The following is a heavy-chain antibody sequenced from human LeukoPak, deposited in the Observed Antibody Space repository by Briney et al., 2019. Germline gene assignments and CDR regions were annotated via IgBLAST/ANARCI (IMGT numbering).Heavy chain of an antibody. CDR3: ARHRKWELPYFDY. CDR2: IYYSGTT. V-gene: IGHV4-39*01. Sequence: PSETLSLTCTVSGGSISSSSYYWGWLRQPPGTGREWIANIYYSGTTYDNPSLKSRVTISLDTSKNQFSLKLNSVTAADTAVYYCARHRKWELPYFDYWGQGTLVTVSS. CDR1: GGSISSSSYY. D-gene: IGHD1-26*01. J-gene: IGHJ4*02.